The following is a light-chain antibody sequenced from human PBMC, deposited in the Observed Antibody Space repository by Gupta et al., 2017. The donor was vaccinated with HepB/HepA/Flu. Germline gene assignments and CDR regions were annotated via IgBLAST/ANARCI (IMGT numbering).Light chain of an antibody. CDR3: QQSYNTPLP. J-gene: IGKJ4*01. V-gene: IGKV1-39*01. Sequence: DIQMTQSPSSLSAFVGDRVTITCRASQSINTSLNWYQQKAGRAPKLLIYTASSLQSGVPSRFSGSGSGTDFTLTISSLQPEDFATYYCQQSYNTPLPFGGGTKVEI. CDR2: TAS. CDR1: QSINTS.